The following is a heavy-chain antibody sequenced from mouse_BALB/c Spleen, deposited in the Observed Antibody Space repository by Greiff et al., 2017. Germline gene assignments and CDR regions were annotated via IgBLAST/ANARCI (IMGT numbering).Heavy chain of an antibody. Sequence: QVQLQQSGAELAKPGASVKMSCKASGYTFTSYWMHWVKQRPGQGLEWIGYINPSTGYTEYNQKFKDKATLTADKSSSTAYMQLSSLTSEDSAVYYCARGYLNYYAMDYWGQGTSVTVSS. CDR3: ARGYLNYYAMDY. CDR1: GYTFTSYW. CDR2: INPSTGYT. J-gene: IGHJ4*01. V-gene: IGHV1-7*01.